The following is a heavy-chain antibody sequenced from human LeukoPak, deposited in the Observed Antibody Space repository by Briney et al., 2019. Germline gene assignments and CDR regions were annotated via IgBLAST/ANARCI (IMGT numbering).Heavy chain of an antibody. CDR1: GFTFSSYW. Sequence: GGSLRLSCAASGFTFSSYWMSWVRQAPGKGLEWVANIKQDGSEKYYVDSVKGRFTISRDNAKNSLYLQMNSLRAEDTAVYYCARVSPSLTYYYYYYYMDVWAKGPRSPSP. V-gene: IGHV3-7*01. J-gene: IGHJ6*03. CDR2: IKQDGSEK. CDR3: ARVSPSLTYYYYYYYMDV.